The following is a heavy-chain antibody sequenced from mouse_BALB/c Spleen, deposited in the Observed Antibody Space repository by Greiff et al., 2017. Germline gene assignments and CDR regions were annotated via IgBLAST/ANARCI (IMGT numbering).Heavy chain of an antibody. CDR2: ISSGSSTS. CDR3: ASGDYFDY. Sequence: EVKLMESGGGLVQPGGSRKLSCAASGFTFSSYGMYWVRQAPEKGLEWVAYISSGSSTSYYADTVKGRFTISRDNPKNTLFLQMTSLRSEDTAMFYYASGDYFDYWGQGTTLTVSS. V-gene: IGHV5-17*02. CDR1: GFTFSSYG. J-gene: IGHJ2*01.